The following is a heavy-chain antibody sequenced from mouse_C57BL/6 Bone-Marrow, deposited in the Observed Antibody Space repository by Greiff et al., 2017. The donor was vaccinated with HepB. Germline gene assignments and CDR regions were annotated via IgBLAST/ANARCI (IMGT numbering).Heavy chain of an antibody. CDR3: ARDGCDY. V-gene: IGHV1-82*01. D-gene: IGHD2-3*01. CDR2: IYPGDGDT. J-gene: IGHJ2*01. Sequence: LEESGPELVKPGASVKISCKASGYAFSSSWMNWVKQRPGKGLEWIGRIYPGDGDTNYNGKFKGKATLTADKSSSTAYMQLSSLTSEDSAVYLCARDGCDYWGEGTTHTVSS. CDR1: GYAFSSSW.